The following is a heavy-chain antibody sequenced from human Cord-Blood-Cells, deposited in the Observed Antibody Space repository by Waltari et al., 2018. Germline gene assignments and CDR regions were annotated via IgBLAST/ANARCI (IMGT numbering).Heavy chain of an antibody. CDR1: GYTFTHYY. Sequence: EVQLVQSGAEVEKPGSTVKISGKVSGYTFTHYYLPWVEPAPGKGLEWMGLVDPEDGETIYAEKFQGRVTITADTSTDTAYMELSSLRSEDTAVYYCATGRHSSSWYIDYWGQGTLVTVSS. CDR3: ATGRHSSSWYIDY. CDR2: VDPEDGET. D-gene: IGHD6-13*01. J-gene: IGHJ4*02. V-gene: IGHV1-69-2*01.